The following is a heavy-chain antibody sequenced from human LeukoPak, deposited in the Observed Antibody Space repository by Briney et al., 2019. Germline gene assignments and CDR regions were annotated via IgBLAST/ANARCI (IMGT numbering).Heavy chain of an antibody. D-gene: IGHD2-15*01. CDR1: GYTFTGYY. V-gene: IGHV1-2*02. J-gene: IGHJ4*02. CDR3: ARLLRGDCSGGSCYSYFDY. Sequence: ASVKLSCKASGYTFTGYYMHWVRQAPGQGLEWMGWINPNSSGTNYAQKFQGRVTMTRDTSISTAYMELSRLRCDDTAVYSCARLLRGDCSGGSCYSYFDYWGQGTLVTVSS. CDR2: INPNSSGT.